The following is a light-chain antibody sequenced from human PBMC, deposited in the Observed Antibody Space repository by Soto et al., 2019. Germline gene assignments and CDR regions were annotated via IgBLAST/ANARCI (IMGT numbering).Light chain of an antibody. CDR1: ELIRND. CDR2: AAS. J-gene: IGKJ2*01. Sequence: AIQMTQSPSSLSASVGDRVTITCRASELIRNDLGWYQQKPGKAPKLLIYAASSLQSGVPSRFSGSGYGTDFTLTISSLQPEDIATYFCLQDYIYPRAFCQGTKLEIK. V-gene: IGKV1-6*01. CDR3: LQDYIYPRA.